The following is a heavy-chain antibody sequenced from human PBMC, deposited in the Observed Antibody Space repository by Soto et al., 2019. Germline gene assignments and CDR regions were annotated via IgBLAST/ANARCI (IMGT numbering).Heavy chain of an antibody. J-gene: IGHJ4*02. CDR3: AKNIGPTVTTRDDYFDY. V-gene: IGHV3-9*01. CDR2: ISWHSVST. CDR1: GFSFDDYA. Sequence: EVQLVEFGGGLVQPGRSLRLSCAAFGFSFDDYAMHWVRQGPGKGLEWVSSISWHSVSTAYADSVKGRFTISRDNAKNFLYLQMNSLRAEDTAFYFCAKNIGPTVTTRDDYFDYSGRGTLVTVSS. D-gene: IGHD4-17*01.